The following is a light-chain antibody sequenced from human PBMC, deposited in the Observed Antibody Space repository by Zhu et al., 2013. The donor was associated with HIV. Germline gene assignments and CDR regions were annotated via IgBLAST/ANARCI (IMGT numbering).Light chain of an antibody. Sequence: EIVLTQSPGTLSLSPGERATLSCRASQSLSSNSLAWYQQRPGQAPRLLIYDSSNRATGVPGRFSGGGSGTDFTLTISRLEPEDFAVYYCQQYGSSPPLTFGGGTKVEIK. CDR3: QQYGSSPPLT. V-gene: IGKV3-20*01. J-gene: IGKJ4*01. CDR2: DSS. CDR1: QSLSSNS.